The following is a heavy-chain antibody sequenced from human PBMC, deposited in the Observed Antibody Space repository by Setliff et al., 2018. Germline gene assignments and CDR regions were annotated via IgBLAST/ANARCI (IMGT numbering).Heavy chain of an antibody. CDR3: SKLVRYCTTTACQGASGAEF. J-gene: IGHJ4*02. CDR1: GGTFRTYE. CDR2: ISAYTGNT. V-gene: IGHV1-18*01. D-gene: IGHD2-8*01. Sequence: ASVKVSCKASGGTFRTYEITWVRQAPGQGLEWMGWISAYTGNTKFAQKFQGRATMTTDTSTSTAYLELRSLTSDDTAVYYCSKLVRYCTTTACQGASGAEFWGQGTLVTVSS.